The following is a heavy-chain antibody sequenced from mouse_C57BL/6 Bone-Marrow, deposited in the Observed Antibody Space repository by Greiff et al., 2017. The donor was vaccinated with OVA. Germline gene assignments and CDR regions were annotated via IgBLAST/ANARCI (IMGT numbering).Heavy chain of an antibody. CDR2: ISYDGSN. V-gene: IGHV3-6*01. D-gene: IGHD4-1*01. CDR3: AREGTGTVGDY. Sequence: ESGPGLVKPSQSLSLTCSVTGYSITSGYYWNWIRQFPGNKLEWMGYISYDGSNNYNPSLKNRISITRDTSKNQFFLKLNSVTTEDTATYYCAREGTGTVGDYWGQGTTLTVSS. J-gene: IGHJ2*01. CDR1: GYSITSGYY.